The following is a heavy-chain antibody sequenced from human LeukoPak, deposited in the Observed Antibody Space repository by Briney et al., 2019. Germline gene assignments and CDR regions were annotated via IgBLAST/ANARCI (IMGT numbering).Heavy chain of an antibody. Sequence: SETLSLTCAVSGYSISSGYYWGWIRQPPGKGLEWIGSIYHTGSIYGNTSLKSRVTISVDTSKNQFSLKLCSVTAADTAVYYCARGHLRILDYWGQGTLVTVSS. V-gene: IGHV4-38-2*01. CDR1: GYSISSGYY. CDR2: IYHTGSI. CDR3: ARGHLRILDY. J-gene: IGHJ4*02. D-gene: IGHD3-16*01.